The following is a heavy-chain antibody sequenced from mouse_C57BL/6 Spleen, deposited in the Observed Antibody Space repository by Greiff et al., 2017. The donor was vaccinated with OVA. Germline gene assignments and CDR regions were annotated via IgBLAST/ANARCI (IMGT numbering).Heavy chain of an antibody. CDR3: ARGDITGNAC. J-gene: IGHJ3*01. CDR2: INPNNGGT. D-gene: IGHD4-1*01. Sequence: VQLQQSGPELVKPGASVKISCKASGYTFTDYYMNWVKQSPGKSLEWIGDINPNNGGTSYNQKFKGKATLTVDKSSSTTYMELRSLTSEDSAVYYCARGDITGNACWGKGTLVTVSA. CDR1: GYTFTDYY. V-gene: IGHV1-26*01.